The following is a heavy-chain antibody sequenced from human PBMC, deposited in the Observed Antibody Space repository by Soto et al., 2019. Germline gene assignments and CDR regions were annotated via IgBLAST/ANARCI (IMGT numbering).Heavy chain of an antibody. CDR3: ATGPYSSSSSPWANYYYGMDV. Sequence: QVQLVQSGAEVKKPGSSVKVSCKASGGTFSSYAISWVRQAPGQGLEWMGGIIPIFGTANYAQKFQGRVTITADESTSTAYMELSSLRSEDTAVYYCATGPYSSSSSPWANYYYGMDVWGQGTTVTVSS. CDR1: GGTFSSYA. D-gene: IGHD6-6*01. J-gene: IGHJ6*02. V-gene: IGHV1-69*01. CDR2: IIPIFGTA.